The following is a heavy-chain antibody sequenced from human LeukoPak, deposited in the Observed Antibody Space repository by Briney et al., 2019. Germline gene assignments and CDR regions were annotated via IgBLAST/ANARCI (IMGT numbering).Heavy chain of an antibody. D-gene: IGHD1-1*01. CDR3: AKWNTRGSWVDP. Sequence: SETLSLTCNVSGGSISTYFWSWIRQPPGKGLEWIGYMDYSRSTKYNPSLKSRVTISVDTSKNQFSLKLTSVTAGDTAVYYCAKWNTRGSWVDPWGQGTLVTVSS. J-gene: IGHJ5*02. CDR1: GGSISTYF. CDR2: MDYSRST. V-gene: IGHV4-59*01.